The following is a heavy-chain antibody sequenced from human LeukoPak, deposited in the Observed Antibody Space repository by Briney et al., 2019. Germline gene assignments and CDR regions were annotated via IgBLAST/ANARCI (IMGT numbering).Heavy chain of an antibody. V-gene: IGHV4-59*01. CDR1: GGSISSYY. CDR2: IYYSGST. J-gene: IGHJ4*02. CDR3: ARDQSGFDY. Sequence: PSETLSLTCTVSGGSISSYYWSWIRQPPGKGLEWIGYIYYSGSTNYNPSLKSRVTISVDTSKNQFSLKLSSVTAADTAVFYCARDQSGFDYWGQGTLATVSS.